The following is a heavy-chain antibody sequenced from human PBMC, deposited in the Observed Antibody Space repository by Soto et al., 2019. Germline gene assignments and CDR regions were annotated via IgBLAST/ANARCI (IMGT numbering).Heavy chain of an antibody. CDR3: ATGSGSYYYYYYGMDV. D-gene: IGHD3-10*01. CDR2: IYYSGST. V-gene: IGHV4-59*01. J-gene: IGHJ6*02. CDR1: GGSISSYY. Sequence: SETLSLTCTVSGGSISSYYWSWIRQPPGKGLEWIGYIYYSGSTNYNPSLKSRVTISVDTSKNQFSLKLSSVTAADTAVYYCATGSGSYYYYYYGMDVWGQGTTVTVSS.